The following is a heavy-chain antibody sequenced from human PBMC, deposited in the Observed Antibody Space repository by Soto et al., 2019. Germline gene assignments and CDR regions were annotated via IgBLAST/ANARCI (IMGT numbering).Heavy chain of an antibody. CDR2: ISAYNGNT. D-gene: IGHD2-21*02. J-gene: IGHJ3*02. V-gene: IGHV1-18*01. CDR3: ARYFPGRDTRSFDM. Sequence: ASVKVCCKASGYTFTNFGISWVRQAPGQGLEWMGWISAYNGNTNYAQNFQGRVTMTTDTSTSTAYMELRSLRSDDTAVYYCARYFPGRDTRSFDMWGQGTEVTVSS. CDR1: GYTFTNFG.